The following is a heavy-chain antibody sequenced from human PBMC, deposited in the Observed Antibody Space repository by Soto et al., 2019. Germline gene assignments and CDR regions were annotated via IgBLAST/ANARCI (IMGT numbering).Heavy chain of an antibody. J-gene: IGHJ4*02. V-gene: IGHV3-23*01. Sequence: GGSLRLSCVASGFTFSNYAMSWVRQAPGKGLEWFTAITGSGGDTYHADSVKGRFTISRDNSKNTLYLQMNNLRGDDTAVYFCAIGFASSRPYYFDYWGQGTLVTVSS. D-gene: IGHD6-6*01. CDR1: GFTFSNYA. CDR2: ITGSGGDT. CDR3: AIGFASSRPYYFDY.